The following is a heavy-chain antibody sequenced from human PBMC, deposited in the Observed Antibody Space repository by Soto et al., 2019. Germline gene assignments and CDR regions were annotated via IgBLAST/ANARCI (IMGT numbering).Heavy chain of an antibody. CDR3: AKPPVITASYYYYDMDV. V-gene: IGHV3-23*01. J-gene: IGHJ6*02. D-gene: IGHD4-4*01. CDR1: GFTFSTYP. Sequence: GGSLRLSCAASGFTFSTYPMSWVRQAPGKGLEWVSGISGSGISTYYTDSVKGRFTISRDNSKNTVFLQMNSLRDEDTAVYYCAKPPVITASYYYYDMDVWGQGTTVTVSS. CDR2: ISGSGIST.